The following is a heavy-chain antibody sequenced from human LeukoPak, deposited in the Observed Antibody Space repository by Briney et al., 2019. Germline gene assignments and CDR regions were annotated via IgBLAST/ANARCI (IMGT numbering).Heavy chain of an antibody. V-gene: IGHV4-34*01. D-gene: IGHD2-15*01. CDR1: GGSMNSYY. Sequence: SETLSLTCSVSGGSMNSYYWSWIRQPPGKGLEWIGEINHSGSTNYNASLKSRVTISVDTSKNQFSLKLSSVTAADTAVYYCAREEDCSGGICYLGNAFDIWGQGTMVTVSS. J-gene: IGHJ3*02. CDR2: INHSGST. CDR3: AREEDCSGGICYLGNAFDI.